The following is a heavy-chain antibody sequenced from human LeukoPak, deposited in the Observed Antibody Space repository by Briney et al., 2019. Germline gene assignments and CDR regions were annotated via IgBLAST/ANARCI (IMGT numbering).Heavy chain of an antibody. CDR3: AREISHGGGWYGDD. J-gene: IGHJ4*02. Sequence: SETLSLTCTVSGGSISSYYWSWIRQPPGKGLEWIGYIYYSGSTNYNPSLKSRVTISVDTSKNQFSLKLSSVTAADTAVYYCAREISHGGGWYGDDWGQGTLVTVSS. CDR1: GGSISSYY. D-gene: IGHD6-19*01. V-gene: IGHV4-59*12. CDR2: IYYSGST.